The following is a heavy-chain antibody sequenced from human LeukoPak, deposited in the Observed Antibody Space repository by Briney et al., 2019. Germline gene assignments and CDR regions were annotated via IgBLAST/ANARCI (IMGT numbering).Heavy chain of an antibody. D-gene: IGHD6-19*01. CDR2: IHYSGST. J-gene: IGHJ6*03. V-gene: IGHV4-39*01. Sequence: SETLSLTCTVSGGSISSSSYNWGWIRQPPGRGLEWIGNIHYSGSTYYNPSLESRVTISVDTSKNQFSLKLNSVTVVDTAVYYCARRGSSGHYMDVWGKGTTVTVSS. CDR1: GGSISSSSYN. CDR3: ARRGSSGHYMDV.